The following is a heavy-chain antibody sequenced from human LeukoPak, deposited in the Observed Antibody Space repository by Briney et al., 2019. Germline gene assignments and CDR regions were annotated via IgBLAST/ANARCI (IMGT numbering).Heavy chain of an antibody. Sequence: TGGSLRLSCAASGFTVSSNYMSWVRQAPGKGLEWVAVIYSGGSTYYADYVKGRFTISRDNSKNTLYLQMNSLRAEDTAVYYCARWVGYCSSTSCYGWFDPWGQGTLVTVSS. CDR1: GFTVSSNY. V-gene: IGHV3-53*01. CDR3: ARWVGYCSSTSCYGWFDP. CDR2: IYSGGST. D-gene: IGHD2-2*01. J-gene: IGHJ5*02.